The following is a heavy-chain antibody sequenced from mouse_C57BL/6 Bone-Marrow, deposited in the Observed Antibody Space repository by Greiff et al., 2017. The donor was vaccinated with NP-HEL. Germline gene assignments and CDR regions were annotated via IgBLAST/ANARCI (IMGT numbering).Heavy chain of an antibody. CDR3: AKGGDWVWYFDV. D-gene: IGHD4-1*01. Sequence: VQLQQSGAELARPGASVKLSCKASGYTFTSYGISWVKQRTGQGLEWIGEIYPRSGNTYYNEKFKGKATLTADKSSSTAYMELRSLTSEDSAVYFCAKGGDWVWYFDVWGTGTTVTVSS. CDR1: GYTFTSYG. CDR2: IYPRSGNT. V-gene: IGHV1-81*01. J-gene: IGHJ1*03.